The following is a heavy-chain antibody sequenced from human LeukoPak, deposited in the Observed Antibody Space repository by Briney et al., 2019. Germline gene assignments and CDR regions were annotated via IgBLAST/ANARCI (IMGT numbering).Heavy chain of an antibody. Sequence: PGGSLRLSCAASGFTFSSYSMNWVRQAPGKGLEWVSYISSSSSTIYYADSVKGRFTISRDNAKNSLYLQMNSLRAEDTAVYYCAREQTGTTDYWGQGTLVTVSS. CDR3: AREQTGTTDY. V-gene: IGHV3-48*04. CDR1: GFTFSSYS. D-gene: IGHD1-7*01. J-gene: IGHJ4*02. CDR2: ISSSSSTI.